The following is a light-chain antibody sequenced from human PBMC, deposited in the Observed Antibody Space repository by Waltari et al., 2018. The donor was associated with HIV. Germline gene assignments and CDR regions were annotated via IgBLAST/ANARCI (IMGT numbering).Light chain of an antibody. Sequence: YFLTHPPSVSVAPGETATITCGGDNTAKTDVTWYRQRPGQAPVLVIRDNRVRPSGISDRISGFKSGSTATLTINAAAAGDAADYYCQVWDTTTTYFFFGSGTEVVVL. CDR3: QVWDTTTTYFF. CDR2: DNR. V-gene: IGLV3-21*01. CDR1: NTAKTD. J-gene: IGLJ1*01.